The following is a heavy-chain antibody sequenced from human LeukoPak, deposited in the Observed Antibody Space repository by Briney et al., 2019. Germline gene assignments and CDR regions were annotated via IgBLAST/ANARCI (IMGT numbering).Heavy chain of an antibody. D-gene: IGHD3-22*01. CDR2: IYPGDSDT. V-gene: IGHV5-51*01. CDR1: GYSFTSYW. J-gene: IGHJ4*02. Sequence: GESLKISCKGSGYSFTSYWISWVRQMPGKGLEWMGIIYPGDSDTRYSPSFQGQVTISADRSISTAYLQWSSLKASDTAMYYCARVYYYDSSGYYSNYFDYWGQGTLVTVSS. CDR3: ARVYYYDSSGYYSNYFDY.